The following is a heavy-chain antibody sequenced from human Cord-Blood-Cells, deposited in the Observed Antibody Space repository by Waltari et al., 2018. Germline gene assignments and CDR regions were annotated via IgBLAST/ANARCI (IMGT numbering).Heavy chain of an antibody. CDR2: IYYSGSN. CDR3: ARRGSSSWFDY. Sequence: QLQLQESGPGLVKPSETLSLTCTVSGGSISSSSYYWGWNRQPPGTGLEWIGSIYYSGSNYYHPSLKRRVTISVDTSKNQFALKLSSVTAADTAVYYCARRGSSSWFDYWGQGTLVTVSS. CDR1: GGSISSSSYY. D-gene: IGHD6-13*01. V-gene: IGHV4-39*07. J-gene: IGHJ4*02.